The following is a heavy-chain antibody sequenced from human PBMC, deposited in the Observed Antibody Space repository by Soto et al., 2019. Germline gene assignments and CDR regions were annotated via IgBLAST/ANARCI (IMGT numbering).Heavy chain of an antibody. Sequence: EVQLVESGGGLVQPGGSLRLYCAASGFTFSRYSMNWVRQAPGKGLEWVSSISTSSNYIYYADSVKGRFTISRDNAKNSLYLQMNSLRAEDTAVYYCTRASDFDYWGQGTLVTVSS. V-gene: IGHV3-21*01. CDR1: GFTFSRYS. CDR3: TRASDFDY. J-gene: IGHJ4*02. CDR2: ISTSSNYI.